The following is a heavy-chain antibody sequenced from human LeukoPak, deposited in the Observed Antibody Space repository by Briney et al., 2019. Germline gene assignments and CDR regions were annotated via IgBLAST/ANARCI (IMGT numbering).Heavy chain of an antibody. CDR3: VRGVSGWFY. CDR2: INPNSGGT. CDR1: GYTFTGYY. Sequence: GASVKVFCKTSGYTFTGYYIHWLRQAPGQGLEWMGWINPNSGGTIYAQKFQGRVTMTRDTSISTAYMELSRLTSDDTAVYYCVRGVSGWFYWGQGTLVTVSS. V-gene: IGHV1-2*02. D-gene: IGHD6-19*01. J-gene: IGHJ4*02.